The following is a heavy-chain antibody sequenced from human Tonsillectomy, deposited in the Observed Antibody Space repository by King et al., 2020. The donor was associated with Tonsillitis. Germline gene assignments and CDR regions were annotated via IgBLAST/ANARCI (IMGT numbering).Heavy chain of an antibody. J-gene: IGHJ4*02. CDR3: ERDQGPWYDSSGYQNDY. CDR2: IKQDESEK. D-gene: IGHD3-22*01. Sequence: VQLVESGGGLVQPGGSLRLSCAASGFTFSAYWMSWVRQAPGKGLEWVANIKQDESEKYYVDSVKGRFTISRDNAKNSLYLQMNSLRAEDTAVYYCERDQGPWYDSSGYQNDYWGQGTLVTVSS. V-gene: IGHV3-7*01. CDR1: GFTFSAYW.